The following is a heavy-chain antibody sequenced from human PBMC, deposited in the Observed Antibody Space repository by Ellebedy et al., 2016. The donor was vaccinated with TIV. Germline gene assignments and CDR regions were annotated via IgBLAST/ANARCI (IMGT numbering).Heavy chain of an antibody. CDR2: VSGYTAKT. CDR1: GFAFTSYG. D-gene: IGHD3-3*01. CDR3: ARDLEFWRGRFDS. J-gene: IGHJ4*02. Sequence: AASVKVSCKASGFAFTSYGFSWVRQAPGQGLEWMGWVSGYTAKTNYAQKVQGRVTMTTDTSTSTAYMELKSLRSDDTAVYYCARDLEFWRGRFDSWGQGTLLTVSS. V-gene: IGHV1-18*01.